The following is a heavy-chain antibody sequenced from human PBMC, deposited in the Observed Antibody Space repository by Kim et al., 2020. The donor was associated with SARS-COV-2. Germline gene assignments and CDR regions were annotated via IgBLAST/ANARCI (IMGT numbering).Heavy chain of an antibody. J-gene: IGHJ5*02. D-gene: IGHD1-26*01. Sequence: GGSLRFSCVASGISISNYAMSWVRQAPGKGLAWVSDISGIGGSENYADSVTGRFTISSDNSKHTLYLQMHSLTAEDTAVYYCAQDQLAGSTRWFDNWVQGTLVSVS. CDR2: ISGIGGSE. CDR3: AQDQLAGSTRWFDN. V-gene: IGHV3-23*01. CDR1: GISISNYA.